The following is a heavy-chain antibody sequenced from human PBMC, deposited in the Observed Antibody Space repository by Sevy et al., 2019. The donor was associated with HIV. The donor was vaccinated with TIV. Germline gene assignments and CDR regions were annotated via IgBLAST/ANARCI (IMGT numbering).Heavy chain of an antibody. J-gene: IGHJ6*02. D-gene: IGHD3-3*01. CDR3: AREPTPYYDFWSGRYGMDV. CDR2: IYYSGGT. V-gene: IGHV4-30-4*01. CDR1: GGSISSGDYY. Sequence: SETLSLTCTVSGGSISSGDYYWSWIRQPPGKGLEWIGYIYYSGGTYYNPSLKSRVTISVDTSKNQFSLKLSSVTAADTAVYYCAREPTPYYDFWSGRYGMDVWGQGTTVTVSS.